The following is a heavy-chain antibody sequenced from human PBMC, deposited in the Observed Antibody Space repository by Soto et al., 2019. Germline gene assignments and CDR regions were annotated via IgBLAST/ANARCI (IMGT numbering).Heavy chain of an antibody. D-gene: IGHD3-22*01. CDR1: GGSISSYY. J-gene: IGHJ3*02. CDR3: ARHNFPSYYYDSSGYHDAFDI. CDR2: IYYSGST. V-gene: IGHV4-59*08. Sequence: SETLSLTCTVSGGSISSYYWSWIRQPPGKGLEWIGYIYYSGSTNYNPSLKSRVTISVDTSKNQFSLKLSSVTAADTAVYYCARHNFPSYYYDSSGYHDAFDIWGQGTMVTVSS.